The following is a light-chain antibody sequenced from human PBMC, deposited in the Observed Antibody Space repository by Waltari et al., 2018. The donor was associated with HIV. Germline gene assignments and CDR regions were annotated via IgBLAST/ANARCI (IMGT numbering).Light chain of an antibody. CDR3: QSYDRSLSVWV. V-gene: IGLV1-40*01. J-gene: IGLJ3*02. CDR1: SSNTGAGYD. CDR2: DNT. Sequence: QSVLTQPPSVSGAPAQRVTISCTGSSSNTGAGYDVRWYQQLPRTAPRLLIYDNTIRPSGVPDRFSGSKSGTSASLAIAGLQDEDEAVYYCQSYDRSLSVWVFGGGTKVTVL.